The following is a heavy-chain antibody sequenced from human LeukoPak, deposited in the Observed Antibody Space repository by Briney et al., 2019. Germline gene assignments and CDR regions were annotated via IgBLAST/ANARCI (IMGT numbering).Heavy chain of an antibody. J-gene: IGHJ4*02. CDR3: AKDRGSYYDGNFDY. CDR2: FSGSGDSI. V-gene: IGHV3-23*01. CDR1: GFTFSSYA. D-gene: IGHD1-26*01. Sequence: GGSLRLFCAASGFTFSSYAMSWVRQAPGKGLEWVLAFSGSGDSIYYADSVKGRFTISRDNSKNTLYLQMNSLRAEDTAVYYCAKDRGSYYDGNFDYWGQGTLVTVSS.